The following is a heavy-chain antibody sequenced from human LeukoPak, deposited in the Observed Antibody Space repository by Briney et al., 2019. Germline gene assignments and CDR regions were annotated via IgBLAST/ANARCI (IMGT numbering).Heavy chain of an antibody. D-gene: IGHD2-15*01. V-gene: IGHV1-18*01. CDR2: ISAYNGNT. J-gene: IGHJ4*02. Sequence: GASVKVSCKASGYTFTSYGISWVRQAPGQGLEWMGWISAYNGNTNYAQKLQGRVTMTTDTSTSTAYMELRSLRSDDTAVYYCARVARGTGGYCSGGSCFDYWGQGTLVTVSS. CDR1: GYTFTSYG. CDR3: ARVARGTGGYCSGGSCFDY.